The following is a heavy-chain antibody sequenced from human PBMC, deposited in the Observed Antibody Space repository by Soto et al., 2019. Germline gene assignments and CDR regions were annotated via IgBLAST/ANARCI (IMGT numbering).Heavy chain of an antibody. CDR3: ARLYCSGGSCYIYYYYMDV. CDR1: GGSISSSSYY. CDR2: IYYSGST. V-gene: IGHV4-39*01. J-gene: IGHJ6*03. Sequence: SETLSLTCTVSGGSISSSSYYWGWIRQPPGKGLEWIGSIYYSGSTYYNPSLKSRVTISVDTSKNQFSLKLSSVTAADTAVYYCARLYCSGGSCYIYYYYMDVWGKGTTVTVSS. D-gene: IGHD2-15*01.